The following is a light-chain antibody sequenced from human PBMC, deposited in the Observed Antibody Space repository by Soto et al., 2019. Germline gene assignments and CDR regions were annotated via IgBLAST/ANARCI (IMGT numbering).Light chain of an antibody. CDR2: GAS. J-gene: IGKJ3*01. V-gene: IGKV3-20*01. CDR3: QQYGRSPFT. Sequence: EIVLTQSPGTLSLSPGERATLSCRASQSVSSNNLAWYQQRPDQAPRVVIYGASTRATGIPERFSGSVSGTDFTLTISRLEPEDFAVYYCQQYGRSPFTFGPGTKVDIK. CDR1: QSVSSNN.